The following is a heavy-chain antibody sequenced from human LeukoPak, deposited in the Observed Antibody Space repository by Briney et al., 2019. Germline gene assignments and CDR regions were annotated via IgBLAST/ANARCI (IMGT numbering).Heavy chain of an antibody. CDR1: GGTFSSYA. D-gene: IGHD3-22*01. J-gene: IGHJ3*02. Sequence: SVKVSCKASGGTFSSYAISWVRQAPGQGLEWMGRIIPIFGTANNAQKFQGRVTITADESTSTAYMELSSLRSEHTAVYYCASILSSSGSKGALDIWGQGTMVTVSS. CDR2: IIPIFGTA. CDR3: ASILSSSGSKGALDI. V-gene: IGHV1-69*01.